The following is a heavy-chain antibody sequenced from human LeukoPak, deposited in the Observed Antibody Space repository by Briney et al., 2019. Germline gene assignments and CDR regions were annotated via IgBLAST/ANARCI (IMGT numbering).Heavy chain of an antibody. Sequence: KPSETLSLTCAVYGGSFSGYYWSWIRQPPGKGLEWIGEINHSGSTNYNPSLKSRVTISVDTSKNQFSLKLSSVTAADTAVYYCARGATYYDFWSGYYNPRYYFDYWGQGTLVTVSS. CDR2: INHSGST. CDR3: ARGATYYDFWSGYYNPRYYFDY. D-gene: IGHD3-3*01. V-gene: IGHV4-34*01. J-gene: IGHJ4*02. CDR1: GGSFSGYY.